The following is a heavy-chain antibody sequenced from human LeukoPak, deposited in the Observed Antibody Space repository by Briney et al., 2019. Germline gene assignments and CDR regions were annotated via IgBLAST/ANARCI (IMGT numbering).Heavy chain of an antibody. V-gene: IGHV3-23*01. Sequence: GGSLRLSCAASGFTFSSYAMSWVRQAPGKGLEWVSAIRGSGGSTYYADSVKGRFTISRDNSKNTLYLQMNSLRAEDTAVYYCAKGGSPIYDILTGLNYWGQGTLVTVSS. CDR2: IRGSGGST. CDR1: GFTFSSYA. J-gene: IGHJ4*02. CDR3: AKGGSPIYDILTGLNY. D-gene: IGHD3-9*01.